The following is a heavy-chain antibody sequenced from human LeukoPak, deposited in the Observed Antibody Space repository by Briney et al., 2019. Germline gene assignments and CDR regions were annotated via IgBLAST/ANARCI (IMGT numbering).Heavy chain of an antibody. J-gene: IGHJ4*02. CDR1: GGSISSGGYY. CDR3: ARVNSGWYFDY. CDR2: IYYSGST. D-gene: IGHD6-19*01. V-gene: IGHV4-61*08. Sequence: PSETLSLTCTVSGGSISSGGYYWSWIRQPPGKGLEWIGYIYYSGSTNYNPSLKSRVTISVDTSKNQFSLRLSSVTAADTAVYYCARVNSGWYFDYWGRGTLVTVSS.